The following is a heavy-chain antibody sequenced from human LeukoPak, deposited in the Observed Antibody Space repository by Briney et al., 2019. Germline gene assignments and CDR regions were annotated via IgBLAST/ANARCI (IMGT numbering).Heavy chain of an antibody. D-gene: IGHD6-13*01. Sequence: SETLSPTCTVSGGSISSYYWSRIRQPPGKGLEWIGYIYYSGSTNYNPSLKSRVTISVDTSKNQFSLKLSSVTAADTAVYYCAREGQAAGTLLFDYWGQGTLVTVS. CDR1: GGSISSYY. CDR3: AREGQAAGTLLFDY. CDR2: IYYSGST. V-gene: IGHV4-59*01. J-gene: IGHJ4*02.